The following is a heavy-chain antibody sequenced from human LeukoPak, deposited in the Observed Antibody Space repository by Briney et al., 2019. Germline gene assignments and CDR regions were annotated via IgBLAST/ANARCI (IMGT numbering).Heavy chain of an antibody. Sequence: GGSLRLSCAASGFTFSSYGMHWVRQAPGKGLEWVAVISFDGTNKFYADSVKGRFTISRDNSKNTLYLQMNSLRAEDTAVYYCARQEYYDSSGYYLNAFDIWGQGTMVTVSS. D-gene: IGHD3-22*01. CDR3: ARQEYYDSSGYYLNAFDI. V-gene: IGHV3-30*03. J-gene: IGHJ3*02. CDR2: ISFDGTNK. CDR1: GFTFSSYG.